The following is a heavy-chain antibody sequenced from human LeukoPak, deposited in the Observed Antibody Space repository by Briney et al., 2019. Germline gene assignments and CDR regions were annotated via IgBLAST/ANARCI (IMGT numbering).Heavy chain of an antibody. J-gene: IGHJ6*03. CDR1: GGSISSGSYY. D-gene: IGHD5-24*01. V-gene: IGHV4-61*01. CDR3: ARHGGNYYHSYYMDV. Sequence: SETLSLTCTVSGGSISSGSYYWSWIRQPPGKGLEWIGYIYYSGSTNYNPSLKSRVTISVDTSKNQFSLKLSSVTAADTAVYYCARHGGNYYHSYYMDVWGKGTTVTVSS. CDR2: IYYSGST.